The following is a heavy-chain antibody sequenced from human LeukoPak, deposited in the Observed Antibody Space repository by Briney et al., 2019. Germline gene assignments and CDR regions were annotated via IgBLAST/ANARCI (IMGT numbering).Heavy chain of an antibody. CDR2: IKSKSDGGTT. Sequence: GGSLRLSCAASGFTFSDAWMTWVRQAPGKGLEWAGRIKSKSDGGTTDYAAPVKGRFITSRDDSKKTLYLQMDSLKTEDTAVYYCTTMPYKGYWGQGTQVTVSS. CDR1: GFTFSDAW. D-gene: IGHD3-22*01. V-gene: IGHV3-15*01. J-gene: IGHJ4*02. CDR3: TTMPYKGY.